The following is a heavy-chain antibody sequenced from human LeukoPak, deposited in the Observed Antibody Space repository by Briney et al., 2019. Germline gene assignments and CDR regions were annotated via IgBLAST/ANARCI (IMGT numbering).Heavy chain of an antibody. Sequence: GGSLRLSCAASGFTFSSYAMSWVRQAPGKGLEWVSAISGSGGSTYYADSVKGQFTISRDNSKNTLYLQMNSLRGEDTAVYYCAKDLRAGSWSVDYWGQGTLVTVSS. CDR1: GFTFSSYA. CDR2: ISGSGGST. V-gene: IGHV3-23*01. J-gene: IGHJ4*02. D-gene: IGHD6-13*01. CDR3: AKDLRAGSWSVDY.